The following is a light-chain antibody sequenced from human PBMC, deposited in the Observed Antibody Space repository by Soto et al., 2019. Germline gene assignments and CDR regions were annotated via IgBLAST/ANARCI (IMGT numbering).Light chain of an antibody. CDR3: SSYAASYNFYFA. CDR1: SSDVGGYNY. CDR2: EVT. V-gene: IGLV2-8*01. J-gene: IGLJ3*02. Sequence: QSALTQPPSASGSPGQSVTISCTGTSSDVGGYNYVSWYQQYPGRAPKLMIYEVTKRPSGVPDRFSGSKSGNTASLTVSGLQAEDEADYYCSSYAASYNFYFAFGGGTKLTVL.